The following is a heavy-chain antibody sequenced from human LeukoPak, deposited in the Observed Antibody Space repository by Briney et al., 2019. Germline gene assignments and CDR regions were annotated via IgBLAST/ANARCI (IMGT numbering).Heavy chain of an antibody. CDR3: TGKYYYDSSGYYYVDY. D-gene: IGHD3-22*01. V-gene: IGHV4-38-2*01. Sequence: SETLSLTCAVSGYSISSGYFWGWIRQSPGKGLEWIGSIYHSGSTYYNPSLKSRVTISVDTSKNQFSLNLSSVTAADTAVYYCTGKYYYDSSGYYYVDYWGQGTLVTVSS. CDR2: IYHSGST. J-gene: IGHJ4*02. CDR1: GYSISSGYF.